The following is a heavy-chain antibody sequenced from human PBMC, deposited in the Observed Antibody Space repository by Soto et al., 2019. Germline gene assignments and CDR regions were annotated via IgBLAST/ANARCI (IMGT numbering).Heavy chain of an antibody. J-gene: IGHJ4*02. Sequence: EVQLLESGGGLVQPGGSLRLSCAASGFTFSSYAMSWVRQAPGKGLEWVSAISGSGGSTYYADSVKGRFTISRDNSKNTLYLQMNSLRAEDTAVYYCAKGGKNIVATKAPFDYWGQGTLLTVSS. CDR2: ISGSGGST. CDR1: GFTFSSYA. D-gene: IGHD5-12*01. V-gene: IGHV3-23*01. CDR3: AKGGKNIVATKAPFDY.